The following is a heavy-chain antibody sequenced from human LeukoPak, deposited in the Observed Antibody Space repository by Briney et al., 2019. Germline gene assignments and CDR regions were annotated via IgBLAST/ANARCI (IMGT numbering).Heavy chain of an antibody. D-gene: IGHD3-22*01. CDR1: GYTFSDYY. J-gene: IGHJ4*02. CDR2: INPNSGGT. CDR3: ARERDSSADFDY. V-gene: IGHV1-2*06. Sequence: ASVKVSCKASGYTFSDYYIHWVRQAPGQGLEWMGRINPNSGGTNYAQKFQGRVTTTRDTSISTAYMELSRLRSDDTAVYYCARERDSSADFDYCGQGTLVTVSS.